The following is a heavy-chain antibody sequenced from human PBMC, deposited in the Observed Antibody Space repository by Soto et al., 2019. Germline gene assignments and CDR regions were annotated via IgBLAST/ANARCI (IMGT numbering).Heavy chain of an antibody. CDR1: GGSINDIDSN. CDR2: IPNSGNT. D-gene: IGHD2-2*01. CDR3: ARSTYAEGYPHFFAH. Sequence: SETLSLTCTVSGGSINDIDSNWTWSRQSPGRGPEWMGYIPNSGNTFYSPSLKRRLGISIDTSKRQFSLKLSAATVADTAFYYCARSTYAEGYPHFFAHWGQGTLVT. J-gene: IGHJ5*02. V-gene: IGHV4-30-4*01.